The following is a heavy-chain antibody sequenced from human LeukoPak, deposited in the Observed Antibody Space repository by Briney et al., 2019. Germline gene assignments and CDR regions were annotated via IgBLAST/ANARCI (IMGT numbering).Heavy chain of an antibody. V-gene: IGHV4-59*01. J-gene: IGHJ3*02. Sequence: SGTLSLTCTVSGGSISSYYWSWIRQPPGKGLEWIGYIYYSGSTNYNPSLKSRVTISVDTSKNQFSLKLSSVTAADTAVYYCARAMRRRPDAFDIWGQGTMVTVSS. CDR2: IYYSGST. CDR3: ARAMRRRPDAFDI. CDR1: GGSISSYY.